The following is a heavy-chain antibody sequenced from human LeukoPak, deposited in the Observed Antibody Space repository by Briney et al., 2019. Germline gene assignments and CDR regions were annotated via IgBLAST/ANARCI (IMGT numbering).Heavy chain of an antibody. CDR1: GYTFTGYY. Sequence: ASVKVSCKASGYTFTGYYIHWVRQAPGQGLEWMGWINPNSGDTNYAQKFQGRVTMTRDTSISTAYMELSRLRSDDTAVYYCTYCSGGSCYWDDAFDIWGQGTMVTVSS. CDR3: TYCSGGSCYWDDAFDI. V-gene: IGHV1-2*02. D-gene: IGHD2-15*01. J-gene: IGHJ3*02. CDR2: INPNSGDT.